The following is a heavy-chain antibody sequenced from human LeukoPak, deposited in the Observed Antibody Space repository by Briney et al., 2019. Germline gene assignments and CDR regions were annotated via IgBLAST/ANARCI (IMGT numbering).Heavy chain of an antibody. J-gene: IGHJ4*02. V-gene: IGHV3-23*01. CDR3: AKARNGDPPYYFDY. Sequence: GGSLRLSCAASGFTFSSYSMNWVRQAPGKGLEWVSAISGSGGRTYDADSVKGRFTISRDNSMNTLYLQMNSLRAEDTAVYYCAKARNGDPPYYFDYWGQGTLVTVSS. CDR1: GFTFSSYS. CDR2: ISGSGGRT. D-gene: IGHD4-17*01.